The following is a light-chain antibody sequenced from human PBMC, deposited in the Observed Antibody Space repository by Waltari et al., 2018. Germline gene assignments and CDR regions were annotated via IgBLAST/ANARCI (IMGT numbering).Light chain of an antibody. CDR2: DAS. V-gene: IGKV3-11*01. Sequence: EIVLTQSPATLSMSAGERATLSCRASESVGSKVTWYQQKRGQAPRLLVYDASYRPSGIPPRFSGSGSGTDFTLTISSLEPDDFAVYYCQQRSSWPITFGPGTKVDFK. CDR1: ESVGSK. J-gene: IGKJ3*01. CDR3: QQRSSWPIT.